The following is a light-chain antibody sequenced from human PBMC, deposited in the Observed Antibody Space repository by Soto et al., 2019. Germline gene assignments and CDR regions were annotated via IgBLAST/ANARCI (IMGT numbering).Light chain of an antibody. CDR1: QSVSSN. CDR3: QQYGSSPET. J-gene: IGKJ1*01. V-gene: IGKV3D-20*01. CDR2: DAS. Sequence: EIAMAQSPATLSVSPWLRATLFCGASQSVSSNLAWYQQKPGQAPRLLIYDASSRATGIPARFSGSGSGTDFTLTISSLQPEDFAVYYCQQYGSSPETFGQGTKVDIK.